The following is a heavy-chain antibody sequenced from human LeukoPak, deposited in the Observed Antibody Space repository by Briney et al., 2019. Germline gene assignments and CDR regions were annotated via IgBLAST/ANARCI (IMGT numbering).Heavy chain of an antibody. CDR3: AKDRGGTMVRGVYYYYGMDD. J-gene: IGHJ6*02. Sequence: PGGSLRLSCAASGFTFSSYSMNWVRQAPGKGLEWVAVISYDGSEKHNVDSVKGRFTISRDNSKNMLYLEMNSLRTEDTAVYYCAKDRGGTMVRGVYYYYGMDDWGQGTTVTVSS. CDR1: GFTFSSYS. V-gene: IGHV3-30*18. D-gene: IGHD3-10*01. CDR2: ISYDGSEK.